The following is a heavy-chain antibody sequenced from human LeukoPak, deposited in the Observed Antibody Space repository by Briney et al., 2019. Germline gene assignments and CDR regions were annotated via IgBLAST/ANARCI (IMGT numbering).Heavy chain of an antibody. CDR1: GGSISSSNW. CDR3: ARDASGIAAAGTGNYFDY. CDR2: IYHSGST. J-gene: IGHJ4*02. D-gene: IGHD6-13*01. V-gene: IGHV4-4*02. Sequence: PSETLSLTCAVSGGSISSSNWWSWVRQSPGKGLEWIGEIYHSGSTNYNPSLKSRVTISVDKSKNQFSLKLSSVTAADTAVYYCARDASGIAAAGTGNYFDYWGQGTLVTVSS.